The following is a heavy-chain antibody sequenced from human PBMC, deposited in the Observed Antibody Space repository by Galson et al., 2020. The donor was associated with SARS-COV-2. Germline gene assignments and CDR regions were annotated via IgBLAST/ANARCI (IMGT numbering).Heavy chain of an antibody. CDR2: VYWDDDK. D-gene: IGHD3-10*01. V-gene: IGHV2-5*02. CDR3: THRQGSKLHVQH. CDR1: GFSLSTSGVG. J-gene: IGHJ1*01. Sequence: KMSGPTLVKPTQTLTVTCTVSGFSLSTSGVGVGWIRQPPGKALEWLALVYWDDDKRYRPSLKSRLTITKDTSKNQVVLTLTIMDPVDTATYYCTHRQGSKLHVQHWGQGTLVTVSS.